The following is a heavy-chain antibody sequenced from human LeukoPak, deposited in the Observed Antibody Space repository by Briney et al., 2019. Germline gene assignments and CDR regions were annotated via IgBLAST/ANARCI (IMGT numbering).Heavy chain of an antibody. CDR1: GLTFNRYS. CDR2: ISSSSNSI. V-gene: IGHV3-48*01. D-gene: IGHD3-16*01. Sequence: PGGSLRLSCPASGLTFNRYSMNWVRQAPGKGLEWVSYISSSSNSIYYADSVKGRFTISRDNAKKSLYLQMNSLRAEDTAVYYCAREFLGYWGQGTLVTPSS. CDR3: AREFLGY. J-gene: IGHJ4*02.